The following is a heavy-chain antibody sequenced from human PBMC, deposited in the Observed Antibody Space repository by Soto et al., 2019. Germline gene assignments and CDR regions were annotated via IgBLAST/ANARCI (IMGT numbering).Heavy chain of an antibody. V-gene: IGHV4-31*03. CDR3: ARDRKSYYYYGMDV. CDR2: IYYSGST. CDR1: GGSISSGGYY. J-gene: IGHJ6*02. Sequence: SETLSLTCTVSGGSISSGGYYWSWIRQHPGKGLEWIGYIYYSGSTYYNPSLKSRVTISVDTSKNQFSLKLSSVTAADTAVYYCARDRKSYYYYGMDVWGQGTTVTVSS.